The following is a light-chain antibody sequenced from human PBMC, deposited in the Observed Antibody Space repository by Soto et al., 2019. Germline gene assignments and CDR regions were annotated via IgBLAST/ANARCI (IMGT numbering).Light chain of an antibody. V-gene: IGKV1-39*01. CDR3: QQSYSTPRT. Sequence: DSQMPPSPSSLSASVGDRVTITCRASQSISSYLNWYQQKPGKAPKLLIYAASSLQSGVPSRFSGSGSGTDFTLTISSLQPEDFATYYCQQSYSTPRTFGQGTKVDIK. CDR2: AAS. CDR1: QSISSY. J-gene: IGKJ1*01.